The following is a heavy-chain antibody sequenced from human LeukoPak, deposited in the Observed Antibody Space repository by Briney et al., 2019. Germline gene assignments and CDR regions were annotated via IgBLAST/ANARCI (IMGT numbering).Heavy chain of an antibody. CDR2: ISGSGSAT. CDR1: GFTFRSYA. Sequence: GGSLRLSCAASGFTFRSYAMNWVRQAPGKGLEWVSAISGSGSATYYADSVKGRFTISRDNSKNTLYLQMNSLRAEDTALYYCARGPLNTFGVDAWGHGTTVTVSS. D-gene: IGHD1/OR15-1a*01. J-gene: IGHJ6*02. CDR3: ARGPLNTFGVDA. V-gene: IGHV3-23*01.